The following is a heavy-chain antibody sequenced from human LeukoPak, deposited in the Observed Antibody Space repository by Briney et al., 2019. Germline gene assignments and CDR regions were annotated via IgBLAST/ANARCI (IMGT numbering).Heavy chain of an antibody. CDR2: TLYDGSNQ. CDR1: GFTFSSYG. J-gene: IGHJ6*02. Sequence: PGRSLRLSCAASGFTFSSYGMHWVRQAPGKGVEWVELTLYDGSNQNYADSVKGQFTISRDNSKNTLYLQMNSLRAEDTAVYYCARSYSSSWYEVDYYYYYGMDVWGQGTTVTVSS. V-gene: IGHV3-33*01. D-gene: IGHD6-13*01. CDR3: ARSYSSSWYEVDYYYYYGMDV.